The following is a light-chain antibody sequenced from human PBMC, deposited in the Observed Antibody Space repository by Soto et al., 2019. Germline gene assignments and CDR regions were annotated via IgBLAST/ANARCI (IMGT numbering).Light chain of an antibody. J-gene: IGKJ1*01. CDR3: QQYGSKGWT. V-gene: IGKV3-20*01. CDR1: QSVSSSY. Sequence: EIVLTQSPGTLSLSPGERATLSCRASQSVSSSYLAWYQQKPGQAPRLLTYGASSRATSIPDRFGGSGSGRYYTLTISRLETEDFEVYYCQQYGSKGWTFGQGTKVEIK. CDR2: GAS.